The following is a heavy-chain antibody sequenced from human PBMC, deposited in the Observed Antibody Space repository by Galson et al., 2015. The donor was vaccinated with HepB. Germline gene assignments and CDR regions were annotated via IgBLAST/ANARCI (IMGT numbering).Heavy chain of an antibody. D-gene: IGHD3-10*01. Sequence: SLRLSCAASGFTFSGYAMTWVRQAPGKGLEWVSTTSGSGASTYYTDSVKGRFTISRDKSKNTLQLQMNSLRAEDTAIYYCAIKTGDYYDYWGQGTLVTVSS. V-gene: IGHV3-23*01. CDR2: TSGSGAST. J-gene: IGHJ4*02. CDR1: GFTFSGYA. CDR3: AIKTGDYYDY.